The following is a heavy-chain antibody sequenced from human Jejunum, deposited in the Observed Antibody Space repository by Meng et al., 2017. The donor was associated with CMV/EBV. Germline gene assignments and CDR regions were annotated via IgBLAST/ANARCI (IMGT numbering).Heavy chain of an antibody. J-gene: IGHJ4*01. CDR3: ARDPGGSSPVFDY. V-gene: IGHV1-2*02. Sequence: QVQVLQAGGYMKKPWASVKVPCRASGYSFTDYYIHWVRQAPEQGLEWMGWISPNTGATNFAQNFQGRVTMTRDTSVSATYMELSSLTSDDTAVYFCARDPGGSSPVFDYWGQGTLVTVSS. CDR2: ISPNTGAT. CDR1: GYSFTDYY. D-gene: IGHD2-8*02.